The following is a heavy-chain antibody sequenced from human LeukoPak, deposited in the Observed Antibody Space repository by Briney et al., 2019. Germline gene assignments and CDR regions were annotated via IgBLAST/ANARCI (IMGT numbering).Heavy chain of an antibody. V-gene: IGHV1-18*01. CDR1: GYTFTSYG. CDR3: ARVRSGYCSGGSCYSRVFDY. J-gene: IGHJ4*02. D-gene: IGHD2-15*01. Sequence: ASVKVSCKASGYTFTSYGISWMRQAPGQGLEWMGWISAYNGNTNYAQKLQGRVTMTTDTSTSTAYMELRSLRSDDTAVYYCARVRSGYCSGGSCYSRVFDYWGQGTLVTVSS. CDR2: ISAYNGNT.